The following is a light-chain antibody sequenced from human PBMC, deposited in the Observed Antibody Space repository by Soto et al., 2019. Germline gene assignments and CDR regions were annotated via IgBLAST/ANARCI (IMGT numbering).Light chain of an antibody. Sequence: EVVMTQSPATVSVSPGERATLSCRASQSVSSNLAWYQQKTGQAPRLLIYGASTRATGTPARFSGSGSGTEFTLTISSLQSEDFAVYYCQQYNSWPPYSFGQGTKLEIK. CDR2: GAS. V-gene: IGKV3-15*01. J-gene: IGKJ2*01. CDR1: QSVSSN. CDR3: QQYNSWPPYS.